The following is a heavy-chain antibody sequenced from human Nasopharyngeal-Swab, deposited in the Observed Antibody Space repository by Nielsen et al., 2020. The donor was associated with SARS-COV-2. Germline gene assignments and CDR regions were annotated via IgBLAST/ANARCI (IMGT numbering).Heavy chain of an antibody. D-gene: IGHD2-15*01. V-gene: IGHV4-39*01. CDR3: ARQWYCSGGSCYPPGAFDI. J-gene: IGHJ3*02. CDR1: GGSISSSSYY. CDR2: IYYSGIT. Sequence: SETLSLTCTVSGGSISSSSYYWGWFRQPPGKWLVWIGSIYYSGITYYNPSLKSRVTVSVYTSNNQFSLKLNSVTAADTAMYYCARQWYCSGGSCYPPGAFDIWGQGTMVTVSS.